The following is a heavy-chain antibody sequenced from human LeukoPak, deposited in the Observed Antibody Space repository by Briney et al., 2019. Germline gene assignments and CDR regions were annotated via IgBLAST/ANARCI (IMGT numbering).Heavy chain of an antibody. Sequence: SETLSLTCTVSGGSVSSGSYYWSWIRQPPGKGLEWIGYIYYSGSTNYNPSLKSRVTISVDTSKNQFSLKLSSVTAADTAVYYCASAQLWPSYSDYWGQGTLVTVSS. CDR1: GGSVSSGSYY. CDR2: IYYSGST. D-gene: IGHD5-18*01. CDR3: ASAQLWPSYSDY. V-gene: IGHV4-61*01. J-gene: IGHJ4*02.